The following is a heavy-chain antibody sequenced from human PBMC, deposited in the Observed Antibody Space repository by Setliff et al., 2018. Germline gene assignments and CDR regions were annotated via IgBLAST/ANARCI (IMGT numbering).Heavy chain of an antibody. CDR1: GFTFSSHP. V-gene: IGHV3-64*02. Sequence: GGSLRLSCAASGFTFSSHPMHWVRQAPGKGLESVSAISGDGVKTYYADSVKGRFTISRDNSKNTLYLQMNSLRAEDTAVYYCAKELGDRLEWLYYYYGMDVWGQGTTVTVSS. J-gene: IGHJ6*02. D-gene: IGHD3-3*01. CDR3: AKELGDRLEWLYYYYGMDV. CDR2: ISGDGVKT.